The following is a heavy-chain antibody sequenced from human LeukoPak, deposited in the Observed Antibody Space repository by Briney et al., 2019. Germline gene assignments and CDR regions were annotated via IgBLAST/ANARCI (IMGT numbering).Heavy chain of an antibody. CDR3: VRGLGTGSY. V-gene: IGHV3-7*03. D-gene: IGHD3-9*01. J-gene: IGHJ4*02. CDR2: IMQDGSQK. Sequence: GGSLRLSCAASGFSFSSYWMGWVRQAPGKGLEWVANIMQDGSQKYYVDSVKGRFTISRDNAKNSLYLQMNSLRVEDTAVYYCVRGLGTGSYWGQGTLVTVSP. CDR1: GFSFSSYW.